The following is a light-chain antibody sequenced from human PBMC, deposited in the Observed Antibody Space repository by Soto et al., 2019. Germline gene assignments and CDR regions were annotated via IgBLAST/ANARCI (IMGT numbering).Light chain of an antibody. CDR3: QRYNNYSPT. Sequence: DIQMPQSPSTLSASVGDRVTITCRASQSIHRWLAWYQQKPGKAPKLLIYDASSLQSGVPSRVSVSGSGTEFTLTISSLQPDDVGSYYCQRYNNYSPTFDQGTELEIK. J-gene: IGKJ2*01. CDR2: DAS. CDR1: QSIHRW. V-gene: IGKV1-5*01.